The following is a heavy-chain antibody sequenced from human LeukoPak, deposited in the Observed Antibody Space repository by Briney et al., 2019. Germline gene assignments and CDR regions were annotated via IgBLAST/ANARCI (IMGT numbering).Heavy chain of an antibody. D-gene: IGHD2-21*01. CDR2: INPQCYIT. CDR1: GYTFTKYL. J-gene: IGHJ5*02. CDR3: SRPSYCAADNCGYCLDP. V-gene: IGHV1-46*01. Sequence: GASVKVSCKPSGYTFTKYLTHWVRQAPGQGLEWMGTINPQCYITNHAQRFHRRITLTEDTSTITVYMELSSLPSDDTAVYYCSRPSYCAADNCGYCLDPWGPGTLVPVSS.